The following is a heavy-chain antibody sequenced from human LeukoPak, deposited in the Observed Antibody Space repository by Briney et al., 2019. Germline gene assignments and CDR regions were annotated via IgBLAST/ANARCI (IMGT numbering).Heavy chain of an antibody. CDR1: GYTFTNYA. J-gene: IGHJ4*02. V-gene: IGHV1-3*01. CDR2: INAGNGNT. Sequence: VASVKVSCKASGYTFTNYAMHWVRQAPGQRLEWMGWINAGNGNTKYSQKFQGRVTITRDTSASTAYMKLSSLRSEDTAVYYCARDRFGEGVDSWGQGTLVTVSS. D-gene: IGHD3-10*01. CDR3: ARDRFGEGVDS.